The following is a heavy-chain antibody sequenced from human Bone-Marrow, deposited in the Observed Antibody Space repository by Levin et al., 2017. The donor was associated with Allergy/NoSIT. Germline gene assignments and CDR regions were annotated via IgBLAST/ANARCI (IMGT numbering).Heavy chain of an antibody. V-gene: IGHV1-2*02. D-gene: IGHD6-19*01. CDR3: TTAVTGTTYVAY. CDR2: INCDSGDT. Sequence: GASVKVSCKASGYTFSGQYMHWVRQAPRQGLEWMAWINCDSGDTKYAQKFQGRVTMTRDTSISTGYMELTSLTSDDTAIYYCTTAVTGTTYVAYWGQGTLVTVSS. J-gene: IGHJ4*02. CDR1: GYTFSGQY.